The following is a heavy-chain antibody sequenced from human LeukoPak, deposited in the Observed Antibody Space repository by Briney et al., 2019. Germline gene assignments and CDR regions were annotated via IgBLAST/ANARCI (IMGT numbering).Heavy chain of an antibody. D-gene: IGHD5-18*01. Sequence: GGSLRLSCAASGFTFSSYSMNWVRQAPGKGLEWVSSISSSSSYIYYADSVRGRFTISRDNAKNSLYLQMNSLRAEDTAVYYCASLGGGYSYGYRTDYWGQGTLVTVSS. CDR3: ASLGGGYSYGYRTDY. J-gene: IGHJ4*02. CDR1: GFTFSSYS. V-gene: IGHV3-21*01. CDR2: ISSSSSYI.